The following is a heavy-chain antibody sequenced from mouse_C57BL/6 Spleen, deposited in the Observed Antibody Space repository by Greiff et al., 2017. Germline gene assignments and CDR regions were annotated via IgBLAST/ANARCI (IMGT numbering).Heavy chain of an antibody. J-gene: IGHJ2*01. CDR2: INPSSGYT. CDR1: GYTFTSYW. V-gene: IGHV1-7*01. D-gene: IGHD2-3*01. Sequence: VQLQQSGAELAKPGASVKLSCKASGYTFTSYWMHWVKQRPGKGLEWIGYINPSSGYTKYNQKFKDKATLTADKSSITAYMQLSSLTYEDSAFYYFARSIYDGYYLDYWGQGTTLTVSS. CDR3: ARSIYDGYYLDY.